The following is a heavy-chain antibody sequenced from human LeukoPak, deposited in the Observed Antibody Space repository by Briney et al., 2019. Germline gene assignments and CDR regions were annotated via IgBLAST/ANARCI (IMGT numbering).Heavy chain of an antibody. CDR1: GFTFSSYW. Sequence: GGSLRLSCAASGFTFSSYWMSWVRQAPGKGLEWVANIKQDGSEKYYVDSVKGRFTISRDNAKNSLYLQMNSLRAEDTAVYYCARNGLSQNYASGSYIVFDYWGQGTLVTVSS. CDR3: ARNGLSQNYASGSYIVFDY. J-gene: IGHJ4*02. V-gene: IGHV3-7*01. D-gene: IGHD3-10*01. CDR2: IKQDGSEK.